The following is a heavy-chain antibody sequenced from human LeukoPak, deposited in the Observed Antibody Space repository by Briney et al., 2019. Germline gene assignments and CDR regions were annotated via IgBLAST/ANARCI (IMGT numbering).Heavy chain of an antibody. CDR1: GGSISSYY. CDR2: IYYSGST. CDR3: ARGSSYRYSFDY. Sequence: SETLSLTCTVSGGSISSYYWSWIRQPPGKGLEWIGYIYYSGSTNYNPSLKSRVTISVDTSKNQFSLKLSSVTAADTAVYYCARGSSYRYSFDYWGQGTLVTVSS. V-gene: IGHV4-59*01. J-gene: IGHJ4*02. D-gene: IGHD5-18*01.